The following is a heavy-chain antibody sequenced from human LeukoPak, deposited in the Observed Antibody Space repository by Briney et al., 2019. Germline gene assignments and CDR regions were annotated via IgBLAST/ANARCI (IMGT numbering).Heavy chain of an antibody. CDR2: IYYSGNT. J-gene: IGHJ4*02. V-gene: IGHV4-39*01. CDR1: GVSISSSNSY. Sequence: SETLSLTCTVSGVSISSSNSYWGWIRQPPGKGLEWIGSIYYSGNTYYNASLKSQVSISIDTSKNQFSLRLTSVTAADTAVYYCARQTGSGLFILPGGQGTLVTVSS. CDR3: ARQTGSGLFILP. D-gene: IGHD3/OR15-3a*01.